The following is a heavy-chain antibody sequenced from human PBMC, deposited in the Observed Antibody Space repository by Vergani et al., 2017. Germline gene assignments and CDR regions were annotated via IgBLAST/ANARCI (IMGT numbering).Heavy chain of an antibody. CDR1: GFTFSSYG. Sequence: QVQLVESGGGLVKPGGSLRLSCAASGFTFSSYGMHWVRQAPGKGLEWVAVISYDGSNKYYADSVKGRFTISRDNSKNTLYLQMNSLRAEDTAVYYCARKGSGYYGNFDYWGQGTLVTVSS. V-gene: IGHV3-30*03. D-gene: IGHD5-12*01. CDR3: ARKGSGYYGNFDY. CDR2: ISYDGSNK. J-gene: IGHJ4*02.